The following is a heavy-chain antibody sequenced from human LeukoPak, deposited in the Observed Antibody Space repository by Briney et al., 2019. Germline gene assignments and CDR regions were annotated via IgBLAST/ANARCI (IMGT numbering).Heavy chain of an antibody. CDR1: GGSLSSYY. CDR2: IYYSGST. J-gene: IGHJ5*02. Sequence: RSETLSLTFTVSGGSLSSYYWSWIRQPPGKGLEWIGYIYYSGSTNYNPSLKSRVTISVDTSKNQFSLKLSSVTAADTAVSYCARAMEDYGDYEFPPNWFDPWGQGTLVTVSS. CDR3: ARAMEDYGDYEFPPNWFDP. V-gene: IGHV4-59*12. D-gene: IGHD4-17*01.